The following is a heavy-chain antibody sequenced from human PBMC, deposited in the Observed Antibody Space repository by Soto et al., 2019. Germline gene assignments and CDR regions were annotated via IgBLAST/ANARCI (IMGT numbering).Heavy chain of an antibody. V-gene: IGHV1-8*01. D-gene: IGHD2-2*01. CDR3: AREKVVPAAMPAYYYSGMDV. J-gene: IGHJ6*02. CDR2: LTPDTSDT. CDR1: GYILTDYD. Sequence: ASVKVSCKASGYILTDYDIYWVRPAPGQGLEWMGSLTPDTSDTVYAQTFQGRVTMTRDTSTSTVYMELSSLRSEDTAVYYCAREKVVPAAMPAYYYSGMDVWGQGTTVNVSS.